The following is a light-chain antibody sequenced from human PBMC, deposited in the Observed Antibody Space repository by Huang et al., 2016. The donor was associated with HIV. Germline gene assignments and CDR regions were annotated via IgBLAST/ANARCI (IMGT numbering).Light chain of an antibody. V-gene: IGKV3-15*01. CDR3: QQYNDWPPWT. CDR2: GAS. J-gene: IGKJ1*01. CDR1: QSVNSN. Sequence: EIVMTQSPATLSVSPGERATLSCRASQSVNSNLAWYPQKPGQAPRLLIYGASTRATGIPARFSGSGSGTEFTLTISSLQSEDFAVYYCQQYNDWPPWTFGQGTKVEIK.